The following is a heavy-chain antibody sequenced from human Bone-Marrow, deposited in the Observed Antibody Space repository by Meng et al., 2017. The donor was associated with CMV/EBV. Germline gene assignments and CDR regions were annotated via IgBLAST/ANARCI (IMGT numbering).Heavy chain of an antibody. D-gene: IGHD3-22*01. CDR3: ARDRMIVLGYGMDV. V-gene: IGHV3-30*04. CDR2: VSYDGKNK. CDR1: GFTFMSYA. Sequence: GESLKISCAASGFTFMSYAMHWVRQTPGKGLEWVAVVSYDGKNKYYADSVKGRFTISRDNSKSTLYLQMNSLRAEDTAVYHCARDRMIVLGYGMDVWGQGTTVTVSS. J-gene: IGHJ6*02.